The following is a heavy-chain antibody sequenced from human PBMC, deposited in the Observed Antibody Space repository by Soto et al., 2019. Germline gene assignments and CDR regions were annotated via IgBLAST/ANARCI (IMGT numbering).Heavy chain of an antibody. D-gene: IGHD3-10*01. V-gene: IGHV1-18*04. J-gene: IGHJ4*02. CDR3: ARDLRITMVRGVIGQAY. Sequence: GASVKVSCKASGYSFTSYGISCVLQALGQGLEWMGWISAYNGNTTYAQKLHGRVTMTTDTSTSTAYMELRSLRSDDTAVYDCARDLRITMVRGVIGQAYWGQGTLVTVSS. CDR1: GYSFTSYG. CDR2: ISAYNGNT.